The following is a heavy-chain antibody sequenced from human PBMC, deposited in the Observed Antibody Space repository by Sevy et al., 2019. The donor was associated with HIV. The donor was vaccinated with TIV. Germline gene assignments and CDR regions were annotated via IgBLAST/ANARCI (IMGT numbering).Heavy chain of an antibody. CDR3: ARGSHDYSVYDRDVGFDY. J-gene: IGHJ4*02. CDR2: ISSTGNYI. V-gene: IGHV3-21*01. D-gene: IGHD4-17*01. Sequence: GGSLRLSCADSGFTFSSYTMNWVLQAPGKGLEWVSSISSTGNYIYYADSLKGRFSISRDNAKNSLYLQMNSLRAEDTAVYYCARGSHDYSVYDRDVGFDYWGQGTLVTVSS. CDR1: GFTFSSYT.